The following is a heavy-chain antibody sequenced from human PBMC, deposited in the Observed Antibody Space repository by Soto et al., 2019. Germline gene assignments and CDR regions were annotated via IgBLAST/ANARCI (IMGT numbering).Heavy chain of an antibody. CDR1: GFTFKRYA. Sequence: GGSLRLSCAASGFTFKRYAMSWVRQAPGKGLDWVSTISGSGDTTYYKDSVKGRFTISRDNSKNTLYLQMNGLRAEDTAVYFCAIFPIYDYGYDDDYWGQGALVTVSS. CDR2: ISGSGDTT. D-gene: IGHD4-17*01. CDR3: AIFPIYDYGYDDDY. J-gene: IGHJ4*02. V-gene: IGHV3-23*01.